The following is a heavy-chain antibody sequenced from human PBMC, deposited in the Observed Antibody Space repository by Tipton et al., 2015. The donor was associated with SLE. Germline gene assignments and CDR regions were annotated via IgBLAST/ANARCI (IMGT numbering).Heavy chain of an antibody. V-gene: IGHV3-21*01. D-gene: IGHD2-21*01. CDR1: GFTFSSYS. CDR2: ISSSSSYI. Sequence: GSLRLSCAASGFTFSSYSMNWVRQAPGKGLEWVSSISSSSSYIYYADSVKGRFTISRDNAKNSLYLQMNSLRAEDTAVYYCASLICGGDCYYYGMDVWGQGTTVTVSS. CDR3: ASLICGGDCYYYGMDV. J-gene: IGHJ6*02.